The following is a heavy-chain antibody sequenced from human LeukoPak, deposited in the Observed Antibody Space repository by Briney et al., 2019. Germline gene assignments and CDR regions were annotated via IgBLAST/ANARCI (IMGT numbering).Heavy chain of an antibody. CDR1: GYTFTSYA. Sequence: ASVKVSCKASGYTFTSYAMHWVRQAPGQRLEWMGWINAGNGNTKYSQKFQGRVTITRDTSASTAYMELSSLRSEDTAVYYCARDQRYCTNGVCYPATPFDYWGQGTLVTVSS. CDR3: ARDQRYCTNGVCYPATPFDY. D-gene: IGHD2-8*01. CDR2: INAGNGNT. J-gene: IGHJ4*02. V-gene: IGHV1-3*01.